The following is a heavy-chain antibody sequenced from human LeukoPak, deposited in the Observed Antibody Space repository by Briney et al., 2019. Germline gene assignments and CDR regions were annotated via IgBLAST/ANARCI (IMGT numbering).Heavy chain of an antibody. CDR2: IYPGDSGT. V-gene: IGHV5-51*01. D-gene: IGHD3-3*01. J-gene: IGHJ4*02. CDR3: ARHSYDFWSGYPFDY. Sequence: GESLKISCKGSGYSFTTYWIGWVRQMPWKGLEWVGIIYPGDSGTRYSPSFQGQVTISADKSISTAYLQWSSLKASDTAMYYCARHSYDFWSGYPFDYWGQGTLVTVSS. CDR1: GYSFTTYW.